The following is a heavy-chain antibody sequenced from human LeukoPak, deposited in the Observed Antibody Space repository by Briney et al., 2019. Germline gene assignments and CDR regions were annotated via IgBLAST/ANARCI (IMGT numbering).Heavy chain of an antibody. Sequence: ASVKVSCKASGYTFTGYYMHWVRQAPGQGPEWMGWINPNSGGTNYAQKFQGRVTMTRDTSISTAYMELSRLRSEDTAVYYCARIAAAGRRGDYWGQGTLVTVSS. CDR2: INPNSGGT. D-gene: IGHD6-13*01. V-gene: IGHV1-2*02. CDR1: GYTFTGYY. J-gene: IGHJ4*02. CDR3: ARIAAAGRRGDY.